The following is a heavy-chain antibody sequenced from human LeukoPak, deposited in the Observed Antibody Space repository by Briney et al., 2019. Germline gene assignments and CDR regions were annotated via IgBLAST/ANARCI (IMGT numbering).Heavy chain of an antibody. CDR2: ISGGGGST. Sequence: GGSLRLSCAASGFTFSSYGLSWVRQAPGKGLEWVSSISGGGGSTYYADSVKGRFTISRDNAKNSLYLQMNSLRVEDTAFYYCAKDNRRHYTSGPNPDSLHWGQGALVTVSS. D-gene: IGHD6-19*01. CDR1: GFTFSSYG. J-gene: IGHJ4*02. V-gene: IGHV3-23*01. CDR3: AKDNRRHYTSGPNPDSLH.